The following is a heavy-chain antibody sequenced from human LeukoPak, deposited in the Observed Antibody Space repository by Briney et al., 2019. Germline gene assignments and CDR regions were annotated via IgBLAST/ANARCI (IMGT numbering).Heavy chain of an antibody. V-gene: IGHV1-18*01. D-gene: IGHD4-17*01. CDR2: ISAYNGNT. J-gene: IGHJ4*02. CDR3: AREHGDYFDY. CDR1: GYTFTSYR. Sequence: ASVKVSCKSSGYTFTSYRISWVRQAPGQGLEGMGWISAYNGNTNYAQKLQGRVTMTTDTSTSTAYMELRSLRSGDTAVYYCAREHGDYFDYWGQGTLVTVSS.